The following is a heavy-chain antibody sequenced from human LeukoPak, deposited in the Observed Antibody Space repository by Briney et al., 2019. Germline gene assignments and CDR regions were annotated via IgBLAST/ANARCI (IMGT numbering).Heavy chain of an antibody. V-gene: IGHV3-23*01. J-gene: IGHJ4*02. CDR1: GFTFRSYA. Sequence: GGSLRLSCAASGFTFRSYAMSWVRQAPGKGLEWVSGISVSGSTYYADSVKGRFTISRDNSKNTLYLQMNSLRAEDTAVYYCAKAPPYKKYFDYWGQGTLVTVSS. CDR2: ISVSGST. D-gene: IGHD1-1*01. CDR3: AKAPPYKKYFDY.